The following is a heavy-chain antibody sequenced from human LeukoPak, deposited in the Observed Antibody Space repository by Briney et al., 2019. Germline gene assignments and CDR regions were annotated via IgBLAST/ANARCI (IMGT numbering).Heavy chain of an antibody. J-gene: IGHJ4*02. D-gene: IGHD6-13*01. CDR2: INPNSGGT. V-gene: IGHV1-2*02. Sequence: ASVKVSCKASGYTFTGYYMHWVRQAPGQGLEWMGWINPNSGGTNYAQKFQGRVTMTRDTSISTAYMELSRLRSDDTAVYYCATYSISWYPLYYFDYWGQGTLVTVSS. CDR1: GYTFTGYY. CDR3: ATYSISWYPLYYFDY.